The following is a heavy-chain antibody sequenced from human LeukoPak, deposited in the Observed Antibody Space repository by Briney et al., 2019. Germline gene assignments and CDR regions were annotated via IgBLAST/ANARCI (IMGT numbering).Heavy chain of an antibody. J-gene: IGHJ5*01. D-gene: IGHD6-6*01. CDR1: HDSFTSYY. V-gene: IGHV4-59*01. Sequence: PSETLSLTCSVSHDSFTSYYWNWIRQPPGKGLEWLGYIYSSGNTDYNPALKSRVTMSMDTSRNQFSLKLRSVTAADTAIYYCARDECIAAQFDFWGQGMLVTVSS. CDR2: IYSSGNT. CDR3: ARDECIAAQFDF.